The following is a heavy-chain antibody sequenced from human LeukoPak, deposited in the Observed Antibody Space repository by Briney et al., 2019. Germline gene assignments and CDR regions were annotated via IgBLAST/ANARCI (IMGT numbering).Heavy chain of an antibody. V-gene: IGHV3-21*01. D-gene: IGHD4-23*01. J-gene: IGHJ4*02. CDR1: GFTFSSYS. CDR2: ISSSSSYI. CDR3: ARGGLPTVGIDY. Sequence: PGGSLRLSCAASGFTFSSYSMNWVRQAPGKGLEWVSSISSSSSYIYYADSVKGRFTISGDNAKNSLYLQMNSLRAEDTAVYYCARGGLPTVGIDYWGQGTLVTVSS.